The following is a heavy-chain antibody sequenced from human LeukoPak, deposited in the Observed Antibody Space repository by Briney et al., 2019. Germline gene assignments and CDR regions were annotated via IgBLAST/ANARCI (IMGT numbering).Heavy chain of an antibody. V-gene: IGHV4-59*08. CDR1: GGSISSYY. CDR2: IYYSGGT. Sequence: SETLSLTCTVSGGSISSYYWSWIRQPPGKGLEWIGYIYYSGGTNYNPSLKSRVTISVDTSKNQFSLKVTSVTAADTAVYYCARQNGVGLFSLPGGQGILVTVSS. J-gene: IGHJ4*02. D-gene: IGHD2-8*01. CDR3: ARQNGVGLFSLP.